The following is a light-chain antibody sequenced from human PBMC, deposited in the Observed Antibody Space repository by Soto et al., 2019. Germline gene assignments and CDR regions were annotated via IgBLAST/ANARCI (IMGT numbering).Light chain of an antibody. CDR3: QQYDNLPFT. CDR1: QDISNY. Sequence: DIQMTQSPSSLSASVGDRVTITCQASQDISNYLNWYQQKPEKAPKLLIYDASNLETGVPSRFSGSGSETDFTFTISSLQAEDIATYYCQQYDNLPFTFGPGTKVDIK. V-gene: IGKV1-33*01. CDR2: DAS. J-gene: IGKJ3*01.